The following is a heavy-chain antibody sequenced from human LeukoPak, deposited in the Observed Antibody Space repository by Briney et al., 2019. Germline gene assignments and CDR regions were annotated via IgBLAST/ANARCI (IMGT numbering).Heavy chain of an antibody. CDR2: ISGSGGST. Sequence: GGSLRLSCAASGFTFSSYAMSWVRQAPGKGLEWVSAISGSGGSTYYADSVKGRFTISRDNSKNTLYLQMNSLRAEDTAVYYCAKGPLLWFGEHDPQHYYFDYWGQGTLVTVSS. D-gene: IGHD3-10*01. J-gene: IGHJ4*02. V-gene: IGHV3-23*01. CDR3: AKGPLLWFGEHDPQHYYFDY. CDR1: GFTFSSYA.